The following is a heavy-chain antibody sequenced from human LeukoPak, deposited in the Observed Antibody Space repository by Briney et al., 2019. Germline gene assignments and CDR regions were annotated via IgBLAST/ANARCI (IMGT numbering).Heavy chain of an antibody. Sequence: GGSLRLSCAASGFTFSSYWMSWVRQAPGKGLEWVANIKQDGSEKYYVDSVKGRFTISRDNAKNSLYLQMNSLRAEDTAVYYCARDLSGSYYSDWFDPWGQGTLVTVSS. CDR3: ARDLSGSYYSDWFDP. J-gene: IGHJ5*02. CDR1: GFTFSSYW. D-gene: IGHD1-26*01. CDR2: IKQDGSEK. V-gene: IGHV3-7*01.